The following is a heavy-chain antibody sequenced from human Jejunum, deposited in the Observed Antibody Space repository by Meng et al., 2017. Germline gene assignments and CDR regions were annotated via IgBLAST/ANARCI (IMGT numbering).Heavy chain of an antibody. V-gene: IGHV4-4*02. D-gene: IGHD2-15*01. Sequence: QVQLQESGPGLVRPSGTLTPTRSVSGDSISSNNRWTWVRQPPGRGLEWFGEIYHSGDTNYNPSLTSPVTISVDKSKNQFTLRLNSVTAADTAIYYCARDWGCRDGYCFSGLLEFWGQGILVTVSS. J-gene: IGHJ4*02. CDR1: GDSISSNNR. CDR2: IYHSGDT. CDR3: ARDWGCRDGYCFSGLLEF.